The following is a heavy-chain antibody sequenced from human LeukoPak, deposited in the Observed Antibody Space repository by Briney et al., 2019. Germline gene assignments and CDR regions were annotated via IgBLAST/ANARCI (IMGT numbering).Heavy chain of an antibody. CDR3: AKSGVRDSSSWYDY. J-gene: IGHJ4*02. CDR1: GFTFSSYA. CDR2: ISGSGGST. Sequence: GGSLRLSCAASGFTFSSYAMSWVRQAPGKGLEWVSAISGSGGSTYYADSVKGRFTVSRDNSKNTLYLQMNSLRAEDTAVYYCAKSGVRDSSSWYDYWGQGTLVTVSS. V-gene: IGHV3-23*01. D-gene: IGHD6-13*01.